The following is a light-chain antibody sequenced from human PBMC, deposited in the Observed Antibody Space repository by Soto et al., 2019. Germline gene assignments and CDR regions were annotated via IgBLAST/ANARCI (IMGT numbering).Light chain of an antibody. V-gene: IGKV3-20*01. CDR2: DAS. CDR1: QSVRSER. CDR3: QKYDGSPIT. Sequence: EIVLTQSPDPLSLSPGERATLSCRASQSVRSERLAWYQHKRGQAPRLVIFDASSRATGIPERFSGSGSGTDFTLTITRLEPEDFAVYFCQKYDGSPITFGLGTRLEIK. J-gene: IGKJ5*01.